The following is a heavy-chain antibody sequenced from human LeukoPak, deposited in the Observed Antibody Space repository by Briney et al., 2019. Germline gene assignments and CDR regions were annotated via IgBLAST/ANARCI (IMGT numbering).Heavy chain of an antibody. Sequence: SETLSLTCTVSGYSINSGYYWVWIRQPPGKGLEWIGSIYRTGSINYNPSLKSRVTISLDTSKNQFSLKVNSVTAADTAVYFCAREDYYNSGGYYLDYWGQGTLVTVSS. CDR2: IYRTGSI. CDR3: AREDYYNSGGYYLDY. CDR1: GYSINSGYY. V-gene: IGHV4-38-2*02. D-gene: IGHD3-22*01. J-gene: IGHJ4*02.